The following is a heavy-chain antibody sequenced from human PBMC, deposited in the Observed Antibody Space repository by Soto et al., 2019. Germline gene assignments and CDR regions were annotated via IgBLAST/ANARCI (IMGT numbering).Heavy chain of an antibody. CDR2: VYHTGDT. J-gene: IGHJ5*02. D-gene: IGHD2-21*02. CDR3: AREIVTAGGNNYFDP. V-gene: IGHV4-4*02. Sequence: QVQLQESGPRLVKPSGSLSLTCGVSGGTVASSHWWSWVRQSPGGGLEWIGNVYHTGDTNFNPSLQSRVTISVDKSNNQVSLRLNSLTAADTAVYFCAREIVTAGGNNYFDPGGTGTLVTVSS. CDR1: GGTVASSHW.